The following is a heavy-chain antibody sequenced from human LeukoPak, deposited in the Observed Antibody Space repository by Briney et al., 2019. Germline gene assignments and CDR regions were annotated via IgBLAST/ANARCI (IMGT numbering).Heavy chain of an antibody. CDR1: GFAFSTQG. V-gene: IGHV3-30*02. J-gene: IGHJ3*02. D-gene: IGHD4-17*01. CDR2: IRYDGSNK. CDR3: AKDIDDYGDYDAFDI. Sequence: GRSLRLSCATSGFAFSTQGMHWVRQAPGKGLEWVAFIRYDGSNKYYADSVKGRFTISRDNSKNTLYLQMNSLRAEDTAVYYCAKDIDDYGDYDAFDIWGQGTMVTVSS.